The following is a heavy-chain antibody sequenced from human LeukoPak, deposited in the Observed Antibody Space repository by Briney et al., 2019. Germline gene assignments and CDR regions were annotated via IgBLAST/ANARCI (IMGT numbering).Heavy chain of an antibody. CDR2: IYHSGST. Sequence: PSGTLSLTCAVSGGSISSGNWWSWVRQPPGKGLEWIGEIYHSGSTNYNPSLKSRVTISVDKSKNQFSLKLSSVTAADTAVYYCARKGYGDYNRNFHYWGQGTLVTVSS. CDR3: ARKGYGDYNRNFHY. CDR1: GGSISSGNW. V-gene: IGHV4-4*02. D-gene: IGHD4-17*01. J-gene: IGHJ4*02.